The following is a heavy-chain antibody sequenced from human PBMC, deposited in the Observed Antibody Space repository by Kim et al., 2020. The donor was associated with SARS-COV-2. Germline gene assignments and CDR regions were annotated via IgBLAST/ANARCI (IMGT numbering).Heavy chain of an antibody. CDR3: ARGTKWYDY. CDR2: IYYSGNT. D-gene: IGHD2-15*01. Sequence: SETLSLTCTVSGGSISSYYWSWIRQPPGKGLEWIAYIYYSGNTNYNPSLKSRVTISVDTSKNQFSLKLSSVTAADTAMYYCARGTKWYDYWGQGTLVTVSS. CDR1: GGSISSYY. V-gene: IGHV4-59*01. J-gene: IGHJ4*02.